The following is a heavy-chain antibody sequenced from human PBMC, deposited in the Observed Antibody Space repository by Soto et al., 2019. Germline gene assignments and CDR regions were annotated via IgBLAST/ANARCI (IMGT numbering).Heavy chain of an antibody. Sequence: SETLSLTFTVSGGSISRGCYYWSWIRQHPGKGLEWIGYIYYSGSTYYNPSLKSRVTISVDTSKNQFSLKLSSVTAADTAVYYCARVVTMGYYYYGMDVWGQGTTVTVSS. J-gene: IGHJ6*02. D-gene: IGHD3-10*01. CDR2: IYYSGST. CDR3: ARVVTMGYYYYGMDV. V-gene: IGHV4-31*03. CDR1: GGSISRGCYY.